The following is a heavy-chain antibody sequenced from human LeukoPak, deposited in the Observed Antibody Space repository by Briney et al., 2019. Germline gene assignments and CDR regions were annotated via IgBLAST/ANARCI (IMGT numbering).Heavy chain of an antibody. CDR3: AKDCYYDSSGPFDY. V-gene: IGHV3-23*01. CDR1: GFTFSSYG. CDR2: ISGSGGST. J-gene: IGHJ4*02. D-gene: IGHD3-22*01. Sequence: GGSLRLSCAASGFTFSSYGMPWVRQAPGKGLEWVSAISGSGGSTYYADSVKGRFTISRDNSKNTLYLQMNSLRAEDTAVYYCAKDCYYDSSGPFDYWGQGTLVTVSS.